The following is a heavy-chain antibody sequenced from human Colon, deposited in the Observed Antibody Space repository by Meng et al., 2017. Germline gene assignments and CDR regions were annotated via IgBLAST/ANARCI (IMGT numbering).Heavy chain of an antibody. D-gene: IGHD1-1*01. CDR3: TRDFSLSGTIETPGLIDH. J-gene: IGHJ4*02. CDR1: GFTFSNAW. Sequence: GGSLRLSCAGSGFTFSNAWMTWIRQAPGKGLEWVGRIKSIPDGATVDYAAPVKGRFTSSRDNFKDMLDMHLISLKTEDTAVYYCTRDFSLSGTIETPGLIDHWGQGAQVTVSS. V-gene: IGHV3-15*01. CDR2: IKSIPDGATV.